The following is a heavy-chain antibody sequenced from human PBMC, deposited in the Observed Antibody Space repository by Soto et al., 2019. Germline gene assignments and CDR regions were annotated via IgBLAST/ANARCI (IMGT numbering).Heavy chain of an antibody. D-gene: IGHD7-27*01. Sequence: QVQLQESGPGLVKPSQTLSLTCIVSGGSISNVNDCWSWIRQRPDKGLEWIGHIYSGGSIYNNPSLPXRXTXSXXTSKNQFSLQLSSVSAADTAVYSCARGPSGDKVDYWGQGTLVTVSS. CDR1: GGSISNVNDC. V-gene: IGHV4-30-4*01. J-gene: IGHJ4*02. CDR3: ARGPSGDKVDY. CDR2: IYSGGSI.